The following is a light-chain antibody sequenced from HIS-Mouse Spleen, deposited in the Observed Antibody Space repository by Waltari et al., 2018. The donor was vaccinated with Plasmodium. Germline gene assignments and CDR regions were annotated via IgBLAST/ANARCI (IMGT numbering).Light chain of an antibody. CDR1: QSVSSSY. V-gene: IGKV3-20*01. Sequence: DIVLTQSPGTLPLSPGERATLSGRASQSVSSSYLAWYQPKPGQAPRLRIYGASSRATGIPDRFSGSGSGTDFTLTISRLEPEDFAVYYCQQYGSSPYTFGQGTKLEIK. J-gene: IGKJ2*01. CDR2: GAS. CDR3: QQYGSSPYT.